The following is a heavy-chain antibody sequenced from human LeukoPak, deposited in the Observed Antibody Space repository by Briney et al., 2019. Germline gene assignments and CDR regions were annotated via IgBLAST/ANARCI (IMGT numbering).Heavy chain of an antibody. CDR3: ARELELRRENDDY. CDR2: INPNSGGT. Sequence: ASVKVSCKASGYTFTGYYMHWVRQAPGQGLEWMGRINPNSGGTNYAQKFQGRVTMTRDTSISTAYMELSRLRPDDTAVYYCARELELRRENDDYWGQGTLVTVSS. J-gene: IGHJ4*02. V-gene: IGHV1-2*06. D-gene: IGHD1-7*01. CDR1: GYTFTGYY.